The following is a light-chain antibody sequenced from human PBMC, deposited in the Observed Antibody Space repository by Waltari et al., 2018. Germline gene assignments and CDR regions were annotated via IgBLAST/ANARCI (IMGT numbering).Light chain of an antibody. CDR3: AAWDDSLSGRV. J-gene: IGLJ3*02. V-gene: IGLV1-47*01. Sequence: QSVLTQPPSASGTPGQRVTISCSGSRSNIGSNYVYWYQQVPGTAPKLLIYRNKQLPSGVPYRFAGSKSGTSASLAISGLRSEDEVDYYCAAWDDSLSGRVFGGGTKVTVL. CDR1: RSNIGSNY. CDR2: RNK.